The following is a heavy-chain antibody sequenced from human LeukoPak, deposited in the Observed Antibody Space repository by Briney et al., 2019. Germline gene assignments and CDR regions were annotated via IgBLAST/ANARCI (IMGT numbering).Heavy chain of an antibody. D-gene: IGHD2-2*01. V-gene: IGHV4-34*01. CDR2: INHSGST. CDR1: GGSFSGYY. J-gene: IGHJ5*02. CDR3: ARNPRLRRGIVVVPAAMFDP. Sequence: SETLSLTCAVYGGSFSGYYWSWIRQPPGKGLEWIGEINHSGSTNYNPSLKSRVTISVDTSKNQFSLKLSSVTAADTAVYYCARNPRLRRGIVVVPAAMFDPWGQGTLVTVSS.